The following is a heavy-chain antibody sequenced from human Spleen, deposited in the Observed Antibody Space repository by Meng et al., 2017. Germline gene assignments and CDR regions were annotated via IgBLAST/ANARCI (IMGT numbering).Heavy chain of an antibody. J-gene: IGHJ4*02. Sequence: GESLKISCVASGLSFTDAWMSWVRQAPGKGLEWVGRIKRNSDGGTIDYAAPVKGRFTISRDDSKNTLYLQMDSLITEDTAVYYCAKTKNLRYSSGWSLDYWGQGTLVTRLL. D-gene: IGHD6-19*01. CDR3: AKTKNLRYSSGWSLDY. V-gene: IGHV3-15*01. CDR1: GLSFTDAW. CDR2: IKRNSDGGTI.